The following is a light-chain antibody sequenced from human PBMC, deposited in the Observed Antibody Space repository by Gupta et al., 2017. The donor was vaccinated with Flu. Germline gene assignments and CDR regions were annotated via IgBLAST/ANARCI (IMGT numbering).Light chain of an antibody. CDR1: SSDVGGDNY. CDR2: EVS. V-gene: IGLV2-14*01. CDR3: ISDTSSSNLV. J-gene: IGLJ3*02. Sequence: SALTQPASVSGSPGQSITLSCTGTSSDVGGDNYVSWYHQHPDKTPKLMIYEVSRRPAGVSSRFSGSKAGNTASLTISGHEEEDDADYYCISDTSSSNLVFGGGTKRTVL.